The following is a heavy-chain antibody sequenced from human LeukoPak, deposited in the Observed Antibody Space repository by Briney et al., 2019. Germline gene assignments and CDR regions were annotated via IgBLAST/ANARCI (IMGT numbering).Heavy chain of an antibody. J-gene: IGHJ4*02. V-gene: IGHV1-2*06. CDR3: AKNRAGDYADC. CDR2: ISPNSGGT. Sequence: ASVKVSCKASGYTFTDYYVHWVRQAPGQGLEWMGRISPNSGGTNYAQKFRGRLTVTRDTSISTAYMELSSLRSDDTAVYYCAKNRAGDYADCWGQGTLVTVSS. D-gene: IGHD4-17*01. CDR1: GYTFTDYY.